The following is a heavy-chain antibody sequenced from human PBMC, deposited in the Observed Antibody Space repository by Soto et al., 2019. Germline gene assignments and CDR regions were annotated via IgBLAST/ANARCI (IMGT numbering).Heavy chain of an antibody. D-gene: IGHD2-15*01. CDR3: ARPYRYCSGGSCPRDAFDI. CDR2: INYSGST. V-gene: IGHV4-34*01. Sequence: SETLSLTCAVYGGSFSGYYWSWIRQPPGKGLEWIGEINYSGSTNYNPSLKSRVTISVDTSKNQFSLKLSSVTAADTAVYYCARPYRYCSGGSCPRDAFDIWGQGTMVTVSS. J-gene: IGHJ3*02. CDR1: GGSFSGYY.